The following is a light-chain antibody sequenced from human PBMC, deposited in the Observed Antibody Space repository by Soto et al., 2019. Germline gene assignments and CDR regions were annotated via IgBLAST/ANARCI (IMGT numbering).Light chain of an antibody. V-gene: IGKV1-5*03. CDR1: QSISSW. J-gene: IGKJ2*01. CDR3: QQYNSYSGT. Sequence: DIQMTQSPSTLSASVGDRVTITCRASQSISSWLAWYQQKPVKAPKLLIYKASSLESGVLSRFSGSGSGTEFTLTISSLQPDDFATYYCQQYNSYSGTLGQGTKLEIK. CDR2: KAS.